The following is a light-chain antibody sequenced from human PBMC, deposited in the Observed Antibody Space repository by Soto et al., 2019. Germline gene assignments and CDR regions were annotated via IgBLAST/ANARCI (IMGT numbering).Light chain of an antibody. CDR3: QTWGTGIHVV. J-gene: IGLJ2*01. CDR2: LDSDGSH. V-gene: IGLV4-69*01. CDR1: SGHSSYA. Sequence: QLVLTQSPSASASQGASVKLTCTLSSGHSSYAIAWHEQQPEKGPRYLMKLDSDGSHTKGDAIPDRFSGSGSGAERYLTISSLQSEDEADYYCQTWGTGIHVVFGGGTKLTVL.